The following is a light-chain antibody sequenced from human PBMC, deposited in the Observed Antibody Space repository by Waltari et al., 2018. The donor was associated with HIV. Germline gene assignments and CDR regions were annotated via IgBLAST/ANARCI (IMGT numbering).Light chain of an antibody. J-gene: IGKJ1*01. CDR1: QSINSW. CDR2: KAS. CDR3: QQYNSYTWT. V-gene: IGKV1-5*03. Sequence: DIQMTQSPSTLSASVGDRVTITCRASQSINSWLAWYQQKPGKAPKLLIYKASSLESGVPSRFSGSGSGTGFTLTISSLQPDDFATYYCQQYNSYTWTFGQGTKVEI.